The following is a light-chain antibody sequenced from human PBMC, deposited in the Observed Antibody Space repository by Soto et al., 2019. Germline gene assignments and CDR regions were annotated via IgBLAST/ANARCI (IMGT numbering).Light chain of an antibody. CDR1: SVDISSYNR. Sequence: QSVLTQPASVSGSPGQSITISCTGTSVDISSYNRVSWYQQHPGKAPKLIIYEVTDRPSGVSNRFSGSKSGNTASLTISGLQAEDEAEYYCSSYTNINTRACVFGTGTKLTVL. J-gene: IGLJ1*01. V-gene: IGLV2-14*01. CDR2: EVT. CDR3: SSYTNINTRACV.